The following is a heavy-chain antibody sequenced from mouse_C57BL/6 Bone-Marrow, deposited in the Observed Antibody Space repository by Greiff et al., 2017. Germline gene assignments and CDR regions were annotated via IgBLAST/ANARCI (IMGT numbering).Heavy chain of an antibody. CDR1: GYTFTDYY. CDR2: INPYNGGT. J-gene: IGHJ3*01. CDR3: ASLLTWCAY. V-gene: IGHV1-19*01. Sequence: VQLQQSGPVLVKPGASVKMSCKASGYTFTDYYMNWVKQSHGKSLEWIGVINPYNGGTSYNQKFKGKATLTVDKSSSTAYMELNSLTSEDSAVYYCASLLTWCAYWGQGTLVTVSA. D-gene: IGHD1-1*01.